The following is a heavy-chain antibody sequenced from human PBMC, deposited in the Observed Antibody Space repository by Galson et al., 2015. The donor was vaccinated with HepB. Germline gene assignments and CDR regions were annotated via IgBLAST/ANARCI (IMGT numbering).Heavy chain of an antibody. CDR3: SSPFGITVSTVSDAFEL. Sequence: SLRLSCAASGFSVSSNYMHWVRQAPGKGLEWVSLLHSDGSPSYADSVKGRFTISRDNSKNTLYLQMNSLRAEDTAGYYCSSPFGITVSTVSDAFELWGQGTMVTASS. V-gene: IGHV3-66*01. J-gene: IGHJ3*01. CDR1: GFSVSSNY. D-gene: IGHD5/OR15-5a*01. CDR2: LHSDGSP.